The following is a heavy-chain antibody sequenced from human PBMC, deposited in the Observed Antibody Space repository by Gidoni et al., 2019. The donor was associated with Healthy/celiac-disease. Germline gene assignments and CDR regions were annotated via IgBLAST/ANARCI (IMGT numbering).Heavy chain of an antibody. J-gene: IGHJ5*02. D-gene: IGHD6-19*01. CDR2: IWYDGSNK. CDR3: ARGGSWLVPDWFDP. Sequence: QVQLVESGGGVVQPGRSLRLSCAASGFTFSSYGMHWVRQAPGKGLEWVAVIWYDGSNKYYADSVKGRFTISRDNSKNTLYLQMNSLRAEDTAVYYCARGGSWLVPDWFDPWGQGTLVTVSS. V-gene: IGHV3-33*01. CDR1: GFTFSSYG.